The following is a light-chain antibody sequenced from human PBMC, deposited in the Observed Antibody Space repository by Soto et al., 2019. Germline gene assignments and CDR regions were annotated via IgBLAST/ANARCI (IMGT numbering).Light chain of an antibody. V-gene: IGKV3D-20*01. CDR1: QSVSSSY. CDR3: QQYGSSPVT. Sequence: EIVLTQSPATLSLSPGERATLSCGASQSVSSSYLAWYQQKPGLAPRLLIYDASSRATGIPDRFSGSGSGTDFTLTISRLEPEDCAVYYCQQYGSSPVTFGQGTKVEIK. J-gene: IGKJ1*01. CDR2: DAS.